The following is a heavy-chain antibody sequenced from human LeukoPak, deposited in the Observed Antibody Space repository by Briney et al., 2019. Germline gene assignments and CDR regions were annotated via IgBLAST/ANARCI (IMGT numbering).Heavy chain of an antibody. CDR3: ARPGGLRLGELSVLRY. V-gene: IGHV5-51*01. CDR1: GYSFTSYW. J-gene: IGHJ4*02. D-gene: IGHD3-16*02. Sequence: GESLKISSRGSGYSFTSYWSAWVRRMPGKGLEWMGAIYPGDFDTRYSASFQGQVTISADTSISTPYLQWSSLKASDNAMYYCARPGGLRLGELSVLRYWGQGTLVTVSS. CDR2: IYPGDFDT.